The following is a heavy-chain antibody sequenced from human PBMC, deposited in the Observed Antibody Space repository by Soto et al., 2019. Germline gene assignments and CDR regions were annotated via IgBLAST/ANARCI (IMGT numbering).Heavy chain of an antibody. CDR1: GGSIRSNF. J-gene: IGHJ4*02. CDR2: IYSSGST. V-gene: IGHV4-4*07. Sequence: KTSETLSLTCTVSGGSIRSNFWSWIRRPAGKGLEWIGRIYSSGSTHYNPSLKSRVTMSVDTSENQFSLKLSSVTAADTAVYFCARGPPFDYWGQGTLVTVSS. CDR3: ARGPPFDY.